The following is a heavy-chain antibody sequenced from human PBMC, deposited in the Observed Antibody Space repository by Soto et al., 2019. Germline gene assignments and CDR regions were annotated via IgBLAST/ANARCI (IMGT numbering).Heavy chain of an antibody. CDR2: ISDSGGNT. V-gene: IGHV3-23*01. D-gene: IGHD1-1*01. CDR3: AKLKAGKAIDY. Sequence: VQLLESGGGLVQPGGSLRLSCAASGFTFSTYAMSWVRQAPGKGLEWVSGISDSGGNTYYADSVKGRFTISRDNSKNTLYLHMNSLRAEDTALYYCAKLKAGKAIDYWGQGTLVTVSS. CDR1: GFTFSTYA. J-gene: IGHJ4*02.